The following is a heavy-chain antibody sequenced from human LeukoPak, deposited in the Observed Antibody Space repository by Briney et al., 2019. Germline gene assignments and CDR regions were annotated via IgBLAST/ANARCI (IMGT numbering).Heavy chain of an antibody. V-gene: IGHV1-69*06. CDR3: ARGTRPYYYYGMDV. D-gene: IGHD1-1*01. CDR1: GGTFSSYA. CDR2: IIPIFGTA. J-gene: IGHJ6*04. Sequence: SVKVSCKASGGTFSSYAISWVRQAPGQGLEWMGGIIPIFGTANYAQKFQGRVTITADKSTSTAYMEPSSLRSEDTAVYYCARGTRPYYYYGMDVWGKGTTVTVSS.